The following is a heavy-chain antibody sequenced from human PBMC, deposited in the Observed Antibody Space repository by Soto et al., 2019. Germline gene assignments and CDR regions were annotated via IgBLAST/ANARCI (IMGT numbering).Heavy chain of an antibody. CDR2: ISYDGSNK. V-gene: IGHV3-30*18. Sequence: PGGSLRLSCAASGFTFSSYGMHWVRQAPGKGLEWVAVISYDGSNKYYADSVKGRFTISRDNSKNTLYLQMNSLRAEDTAVYYCAKDSDYTSSSCLDYWGQGTLVTVSS. D-gene: IGHD6-13*01. CDR3: AKDSDYTSSSCLDY. CDR1: GFTFSSYG. J-gene: IGHJ4*02.